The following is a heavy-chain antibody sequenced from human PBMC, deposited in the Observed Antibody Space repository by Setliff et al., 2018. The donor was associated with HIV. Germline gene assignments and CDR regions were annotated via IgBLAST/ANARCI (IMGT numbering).Heavy chain of an antibody. CDR3: ARILRYFDFANYFYYMDV. D-gene: IGHD3-9*01. V-gene: IGHV4-61*09. CDR2: IHTSGST. J-gene: IGHJ6*03. CDR1: GYSISSGYY. Sequence: SETLSLTCTVSGYSISSGYYWGWIRQPAGKGLEWIGHIHTSGSTNYNPSLKSRVTISVDTSKKQFSLKLSSVTAADTAVYYCARILRYFDFANYFYYMDVWGKGTTVTVSS.